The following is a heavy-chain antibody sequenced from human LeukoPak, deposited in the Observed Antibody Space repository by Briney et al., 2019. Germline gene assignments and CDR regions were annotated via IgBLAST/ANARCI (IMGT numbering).Heavy chain of an antibody. J-gene: IGHJ6*02. CDR2: ISASGGST. CDR1: GFTFSSSA. V-gene: IGHV3-23*01. D-gene: IGHD5-24*01. Sequence: GGSLRLSCAASGFTFSSSAMSWVRQVPGKGLEWVSGISASGGSTSYADSVRGRFTISRDNSKNTLYVQMNSLRAEDTAVYYCARELEPPRSSLYYYYGMDVWGQGTTVTVSS. CDR3: ARELEPPRSSLYYYYGMDV.